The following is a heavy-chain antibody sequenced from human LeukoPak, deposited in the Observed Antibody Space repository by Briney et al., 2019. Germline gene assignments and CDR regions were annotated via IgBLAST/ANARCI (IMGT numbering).Heavy chain of an antibody. D-gene: IGHD1-14*01. V-gene: IGHV1-24*01. CDR1: GYTLTELS. CDR3: ASFQKTKQRPPL. CDR2: FDPEDGET. J-gene: IGHJ4*02. Sequence: ASVKVSCKVSGYTLTELSMHWVRQAPGKGLEWMGGFDPEDGETIYAQKFQGRVTMTRDTSISTAYMELSRLRSDDTAVYYCASFQKTKQRPPLWGQGTLVSVSS.